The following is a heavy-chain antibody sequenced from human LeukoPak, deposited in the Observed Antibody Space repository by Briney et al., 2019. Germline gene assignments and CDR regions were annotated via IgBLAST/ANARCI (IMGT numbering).Heavy chain of an antibody. D-gene: IGHD2-2*01. V-gene: IGHV1-69*13. CDR3: ARGLRYCSSTSCSPRGYYYGMDV. J-gene: IGHJ6*02. CDR2: IIPIFGTA. Sequence: SVKVSCKASGGTFSSYAISWVRQAPGQGLEWMGGIIPIFGTANYAQKFQGRVTITADESTSTAYMELSSLRSEDTAVYYCARGLRYCSSTSCSPRGYYYGMDVWGQGTTVTVSS. CDR1: GGTFSSYA.